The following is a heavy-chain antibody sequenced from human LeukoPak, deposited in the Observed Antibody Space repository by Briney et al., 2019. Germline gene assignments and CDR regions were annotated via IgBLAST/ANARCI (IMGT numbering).Heavy chain of an antibody. V-gene: IGHV3-74*01. CDR2: INSDGSST. CDR3: AREGGYGGYSNFDD. Sequence: PGGSLRLSCAASGFTFSSYWMHWVRQAPGKGLVWVSRINSDGSSTNYADSVKGRFTISRDNAKNTLYLQMNSLRAEDTAVYYCAREGGYGGYSNFDDWGQGTLVTVSS. J-gene: IGHJ4*02. CDR1: GFTFSSYW. D-gene: IGHD5-12*01.